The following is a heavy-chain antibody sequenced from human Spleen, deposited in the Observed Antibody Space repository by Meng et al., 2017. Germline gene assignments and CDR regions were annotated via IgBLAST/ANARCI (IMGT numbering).Heavy chain of an antibody. V-gene: IGHV3-23*01. J-gene: IGHJ4*02. CDR1: GFTFSSSA. Sequence: GEALKISCAVSGFTFSSSAMSWVRQAPGKGLFWVASISISGERTYYTDSVKGRFTVSRDNSKNTLPLQMNSLRAEDTAVYYCAKEIRPTDYWGQGTLVTVSS. CDR3: AKEIRPTDY. CDR2: ISISGERT.